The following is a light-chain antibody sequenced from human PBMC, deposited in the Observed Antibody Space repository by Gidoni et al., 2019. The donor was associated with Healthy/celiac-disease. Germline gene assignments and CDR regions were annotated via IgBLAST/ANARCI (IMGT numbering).Light chain of an antibody. Sequence: QSVLTQPPSVSGAPGPRVTISCTARSSNIGAGYDVHWYQQLPGTAPKLLIYGNSNRPSVVPDRFSCSKSGTSASLAITGLQAEDEADYYCQSYDSSLSALVFGGGTKLTVL. CDR3: QSYDSSLSALV. CDR1: SSNIGAGYD. V-gene: IGLV1-40*01. J-gene: IGLJ2*01. CDR2: GNS.